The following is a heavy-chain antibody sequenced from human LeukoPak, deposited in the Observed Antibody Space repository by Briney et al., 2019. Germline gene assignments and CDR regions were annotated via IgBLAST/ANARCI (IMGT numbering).Heavy chain of an antibody. Sequence: GGSLRLSCAASGFTFSNAWMSWVRQAPGKGLEWVAVITYDGSNKYYAESVKGRFAISRDNSKNTLDLQMNSLRAEDTAVYYCARGLLGTTTSYFDYWGQGTLVTVSS. D-gene: IGHD1-26*01. CDR1: GFTFSNAW. CDR3: ARGLLGTTTSYFDY. CDR2: ITYDGSNK. V-gene: IGHV3-30*09. J-gene: IGHJ4*02.